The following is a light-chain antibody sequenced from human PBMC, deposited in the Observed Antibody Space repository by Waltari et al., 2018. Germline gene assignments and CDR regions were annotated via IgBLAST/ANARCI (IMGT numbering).Light chain of an antibody. CDR3: SSYTSTDTWV. CDR1: SSDLGTYNY. CDR2: AVS. Sequence: QSALTQPASVSGSPGQSITIPCTGTSSDLGTYNYVSWYQQHPGKATKRMTFAVSNRPSGVSNRFSASKACNTASRTISGLQAEDEADYYCSSYTSTDTWVFGGGTKLTVL. J-gene: IGLJ3*02. V-gene: IGLV2-14*03.